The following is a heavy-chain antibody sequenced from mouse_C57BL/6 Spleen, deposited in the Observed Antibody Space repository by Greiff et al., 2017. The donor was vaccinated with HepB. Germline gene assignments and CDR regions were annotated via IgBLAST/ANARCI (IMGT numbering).Heavy chain of an antibody. CDR3: ARHEELGPAWFAY. Sequence: VQVVESGAELVKPGASVKLSCKASGYTFTEYTIHWVKPRSGQGLEWIGWFYPGSGSMKYNEKFKDKATLTADKSSSTVYMELSRLTSEDSAVYFCARHEELGPAWFAYWGQGTLVTVSA. CDR1: GYTFTEYT. J-gene: IGHJ3*01. CDR2: FYPGSGSM. D-gene: IGHD4-1*01. V-gene: IGHV1-62-2*01.